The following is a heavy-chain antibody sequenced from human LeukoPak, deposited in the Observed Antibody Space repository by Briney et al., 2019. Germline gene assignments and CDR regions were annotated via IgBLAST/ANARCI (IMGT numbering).Heavy chain of an antibody. V-gene: IGHV3-11*05. J-gene: IGHJ3*02. CDR3: AKGVRRCDGSGWIDAVDI. CDR1: GFTFSDYY. Sequence: GGSLRLSCAASGFTFSDYYMSWIRQAPGKGLEWVSYISSSSSYTNYADSVKGRFTDSRDNSKSTLYLQMNSPRAEDTAVYYCAKGVRRCDGSGWIDAVDIWGQGTLVTVSA. CDR2: ISSSSSYT. D-gene: IGHD3-22*01.